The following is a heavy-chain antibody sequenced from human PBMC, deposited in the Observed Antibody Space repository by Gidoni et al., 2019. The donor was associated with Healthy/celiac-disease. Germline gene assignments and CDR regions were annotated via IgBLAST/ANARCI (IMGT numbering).Heavy chain of an antibody. CDR1: GGTFSSYA. D-gene: IGHD6-6*01. CDR2: IIPIFGTA. V-gene: IGHV1-69*01. J-gene: IGHJ4*02. Sequence: QVQLVQSGAEVKKPGSSVKVSCKASGGTFSSYAISWVRQAPGQGLEWMGGIIPIFGTANDAQKFQGRVTITADESTSTAYMELSSLRSEDTAVYYCARDWEEYSTGYEGGDYWGQGTLVTVSS. CDR3: ARDWEEYSTGYEGGDY.